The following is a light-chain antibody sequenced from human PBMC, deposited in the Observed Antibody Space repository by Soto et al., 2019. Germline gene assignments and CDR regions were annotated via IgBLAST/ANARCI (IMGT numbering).Light chain of an antibody. CDR3: QQYGSSPLVT. J-gene: IGKJ5*01. V-gene: IGKV3-20*01. CDR2: GAS. CDR1: QSVSRSY. Sequence: DIVLTQSPGTLSLSPGERASLSCRASQSVSRSYLAWYQQKPGQAPRLLIYGASSRATGTPDRFSGSGSGTDFTLTISRLEPEDFAVYYCQQYGSSPLVTFGQGTRLEIK.